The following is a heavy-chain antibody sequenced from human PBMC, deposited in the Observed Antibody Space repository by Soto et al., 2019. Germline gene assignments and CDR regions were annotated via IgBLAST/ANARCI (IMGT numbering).Heavy chain of an antibody. Sequence: QITLKESGPTLVKPTQTLTLTCTFSGFSLSTSGVGVGWIRQPPGKALEWLALIYWDDDKRYSPSLKSRLTIPKDSSKNQVVLTMTNMAPVDTATYYCAHRRSYCSGGSCYSGFDYWGQGTLVTVSS. J-gene: IGHJ4*02. V-gene: IGHV2-5*02. CDR1: GFSLSTSGVG. CDR3: AHRRSYCSGGSCYSGFDY. CDR2: IYWDDDK. D-gene: IGHD2-15*01.